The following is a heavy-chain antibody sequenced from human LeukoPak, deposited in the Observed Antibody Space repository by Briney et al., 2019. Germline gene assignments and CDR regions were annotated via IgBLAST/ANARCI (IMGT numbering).Heavy chain of an antibody. CDR3: ARERGGDAFDI. J-gene: IGHJ3*02. CDR1: GFTFSGCH. V-gene: IGHV3-33*01. D-gene: IGHD2-15*01. Sequence: PGGSLRLSCAASGFTFSGCHIHWVRQAPGKGLDWVALIWYDEDAKFYADSVKGRFTISRDNSKDTLYLQMNSLGVEDTAVYYCARERGGDAFDIWSQGTMVTVSS. CDR2: IWYDEDAK.